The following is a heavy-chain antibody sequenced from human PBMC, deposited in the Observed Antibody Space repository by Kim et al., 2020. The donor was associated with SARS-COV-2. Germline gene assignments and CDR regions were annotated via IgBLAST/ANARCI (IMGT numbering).Heavy chain of an antibody. CDR2: ITTRSDYI. CDR3: ARTGRVTTVTNDY. CDR1: GFAFSTYN. Sequence: GGSLRLSCAASGFAFSTYNMNWVRQAPGKGLEWVSSITTRSDYIYYADSVKGRFTISRDNAKNSLHLEMNSLKAEDTAVYYCARTGRVTTVTNDYWGQGTLVTVSS. J-gene: IGHJ4*02. V-gene: IGHV3-21*01. D-gene: IGHD4-17*01.